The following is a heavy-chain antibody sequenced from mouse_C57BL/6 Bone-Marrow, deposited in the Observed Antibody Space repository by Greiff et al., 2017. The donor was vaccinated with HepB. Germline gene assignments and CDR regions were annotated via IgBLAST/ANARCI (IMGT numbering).Heavy chain of an antibody. J-gene: IGHJ1*03. V-gene: IGHV1-18*01. D-gene: IGHD1-1*01. CDR2: INPNNGGT. Sequence: EVKLQESGPELVKPGASVKIPCKASGYTFTDYNMDWVKQSHGKSLEWIGDINPNNGGTIYNQKFKGKATLTVDKSSSTAYMELRSLTSEDTAVYYCAILYYGSSFYWYFDVWGTGTTVTVSS. CDR1: GYTFTDYN. CDR3: AILYYGSSFYWYFDV.